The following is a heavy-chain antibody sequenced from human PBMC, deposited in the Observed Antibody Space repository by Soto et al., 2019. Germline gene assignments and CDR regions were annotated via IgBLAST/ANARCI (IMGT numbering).Heavy chain of an antibody. D-gene: IGHD1-1*01. CDR2: IRSNGDYT. V-gene: IGHV3-64*01. Sequence: EVQLVESGGGLVQPGGSLRLSCAASGFTFSNYAMHWVRQAPGKGLEYVSAIRSNGDYTYYANSVKGRFTISRDNSKNPMYLQRGSLRPEDMAVYSCARDDGGYRGGLDYWGQGTLVTVSS. J-gene: IGHJ4*02. CDR1: GFTFSNYA. CDR3: ARDDGGYRGGLDY.